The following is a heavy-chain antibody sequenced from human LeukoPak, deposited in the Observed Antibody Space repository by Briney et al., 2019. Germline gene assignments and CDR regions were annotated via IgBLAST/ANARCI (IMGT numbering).Heavy chain of an antibody. J-gene: IGHJ4*02. Sequence: SETLSLTCTVSGGSISSYYWGWIRQPPGKGLEWIGSMYYSGSTYYNPSLKSRVTISINTSKNQFSLKLSSVTAADTAVYYCARAGGSGLIDYWGQGTLVTVSS. CDR1: GGSISSYY. V-gene: IGHV4-39*07. D-gene: IGHD6-19*01. CDR2: MYYSGST. CDR3: ARAGGSGLIDY.